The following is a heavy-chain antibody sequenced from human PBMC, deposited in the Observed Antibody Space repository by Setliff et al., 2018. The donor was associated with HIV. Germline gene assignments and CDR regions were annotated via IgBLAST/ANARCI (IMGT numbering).Heavy chain of an antibody. J-gene: IGHJ3*02. CDR1: GGSMSTHY. CDR2: IYTTGST. CDR3: ARDRYDSSGYRNRALDI. D-gene: IGHD3-22*01. V-gene: IGHV4-59*11. Sequence: SETLSLTCTVSGGSMSTHYWSWIRQTPGKGLEWIGHIYTTGSTHYNPSLRSRVTISIDTSKSHFSLRLKSVTAADTALYYCARDRYDSSGYRNRALDIWGQGTMVAVSS.